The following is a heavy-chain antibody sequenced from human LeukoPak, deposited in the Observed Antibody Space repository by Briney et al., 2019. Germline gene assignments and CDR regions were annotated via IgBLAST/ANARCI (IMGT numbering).Heavy chain of an antibody. CDR1: GYTFTNYD. CDR3: ARADSYGSGSYSYWFDP. Sequence: ASVKVSCKASGYTFTNYDINWVRQATGQGLEWMGWMNPKSGYTGFAQKFQGRVTMTRTTSISTAYMELTSLRSEDTAVYYCARADSYGSGSYSYWFDPWGQGTLVTVSS. V-gene: IGHV1-8*01. D-gene: IGHD3-10*01. CDR2: MNPKSGYT. J-gene: IGHJ5*02.